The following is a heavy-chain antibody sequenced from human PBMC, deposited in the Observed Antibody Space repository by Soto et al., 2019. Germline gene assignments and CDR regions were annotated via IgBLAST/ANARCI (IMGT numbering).Heavy chain of an antibody. Sequence: GGSLRLSCAASGFTFSSYAMSWVRQAPGKGLEWVSAISGSGGSTYYADSVKGRFTISRDNSKNTLYLQMNSLRAEDTAVYYCAKDVYYYGSGKNFDYWGQGTLVTVSS. CDR2: ISGSGGST. CDR1: GFTFSSYA. D-gene: IGHD3-10*01. J-gene: IGHJ4*02. CDR3: AKDVYYYGSGKNFDY. V-gene: IGHV3-23*01.